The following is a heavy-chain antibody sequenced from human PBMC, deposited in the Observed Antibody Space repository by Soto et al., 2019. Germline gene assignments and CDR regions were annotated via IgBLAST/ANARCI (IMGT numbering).Heavy chain of an antibody. CDR1: GLTFDDYA. CDR2: ISWNSGSI. CDR3: AKDKAAAALGGFDY. D-gene: IGHD6-13*01. Sequence: GGSLRLSCAASGLTFDDYAMHWVRQAPGKGLEWVSGISWNSGSIGYADSVKGRFTISRDNAKNSLYLQMNSLRAEDTALYYCAKDKAAAALGGFDYWGQGTLVTVSS. J-gene: IGHJ4*02. V-gene: IGHV3-9*01.